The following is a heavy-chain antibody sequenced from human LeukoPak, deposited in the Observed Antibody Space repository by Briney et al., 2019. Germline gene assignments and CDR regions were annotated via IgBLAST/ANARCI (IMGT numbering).Heavy chain of an antibody. CDR3: ARHGLHLQPFSAAYYFMDV. CDR2: IYPGDSDT. D-gene: IGHD5-18*01. CDR1: GYSFTSYW. J-gene: IGHJ6*03. Sequence: GESLKISCKGSGYSFTSYWIGWVRQMPGKGLEWMGIIYPGDSDTRYSPSFQGQVTISADKSITTAYLQWTSLKASDTAIYYCARHGLHLQPFSAAYYFMDVWGTGTTVTVSS. V-gene: IGHV5-51*01.